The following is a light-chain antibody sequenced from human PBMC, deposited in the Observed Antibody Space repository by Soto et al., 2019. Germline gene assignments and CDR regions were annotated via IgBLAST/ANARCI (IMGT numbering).Light chain of an antibody. CDR2: EVS. CDR3: YSYINNIS. CDR1: SSDVGSHNF. Sequence: QSALTQPASVSGSPGQSITISCTGTSSDVGSHNFVSWYQQHPGKVPKLIIYEVSKRPSGISNRFSGFKSGNTASLTISGLQAEDEADYYCYSYINNISFGGGTKLTVL. J-gene: IGLJ2*01. V-gene: IGLV2-23*02.